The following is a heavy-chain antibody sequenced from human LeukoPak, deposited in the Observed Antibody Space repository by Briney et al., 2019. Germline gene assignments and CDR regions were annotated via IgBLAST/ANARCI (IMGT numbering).Heavy chain of an antibody. CDR1: GFTFDDYA. D-gene: IGHD6-19*01. J-gene: IGHJ4*02. Sequence: GGSLRLSCAASGFTFDDYAMHWVRQAPGKGLEWVSGTSWNSGSIGYADSVKGRFTISRDNAKNSLYLQMNSLRAEDTALYYCAKDLESGSGWCVPARRASFDYWGQGTLVTVSS. CDR3: AKDLESGSGWCVPARRASFDY. V-gene: IGHV3-9*01. CDR2: TSWNSGSI.